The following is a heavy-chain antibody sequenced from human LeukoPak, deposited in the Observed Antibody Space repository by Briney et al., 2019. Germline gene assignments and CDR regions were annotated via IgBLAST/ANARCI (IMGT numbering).Heavy chain of an antibody. V-gene: IGHV3-74*01. Sequence: GGSLRLSCAASGCTFSSDWMHWVRQAPGKGLVWVSRINSYGSSTSYADSVKRRFTISRANAKNTLYLQMNSLRAEDTAVYYCARVASYDSSDYYYVYPQHWSQGTLATVSS. D-gene: IGHD3-22*01. CDR2: INSYGSST. CDR3: ARVASYDSSDYYYVYPQH. CDR1: GCTFSSDW. J-gene: IGHJ1*01.